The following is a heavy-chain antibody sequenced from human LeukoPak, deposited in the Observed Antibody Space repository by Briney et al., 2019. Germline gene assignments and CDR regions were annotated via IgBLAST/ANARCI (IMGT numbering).Heavy chain of an antibody. J-gene: IGHJ4*02. CDR1: GFTFSSYS. CDR3: AKTPQLWSSWGY. CDR2: ISGSGGST. V-gene: IGHV3-23*01. D-gene: IGHD5-18*01. Sequence: GGSLRLSCAASGFTFSSYSMNWVRQAPGKGLEWVSAISGSGGSTYYADSVKGRFTISRDNSKNTLYLQMNSLRAEDTAVYYCAKTPQLWSSWGYWGQGTLVTVSS.